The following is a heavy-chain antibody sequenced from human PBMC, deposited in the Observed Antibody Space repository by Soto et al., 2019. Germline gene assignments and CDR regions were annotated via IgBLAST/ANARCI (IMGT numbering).Heavy chain of an antibody. J-gene: IGHJ4*02. CDR2: ISGNGAYT. CDR3: AREVIGDTAMPLGFDY. D-gene: IGHD5-18*01. CDR1: GFTFNTYA. Sequence: PGGSLRLSCAASGFTFNTYAMSWVRQTPEKGLEWVSAISGNGAYTYYTDPVKGRFTISRDNSRNTLFLQMNSLRAEDTAIYFCAREVIGDTAMPLGFDYWGQGTLVTVSS. V-gene: IGHV3-23*01.